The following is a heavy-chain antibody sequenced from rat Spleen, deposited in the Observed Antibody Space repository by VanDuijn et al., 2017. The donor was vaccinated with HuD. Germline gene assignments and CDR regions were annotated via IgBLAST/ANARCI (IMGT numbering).Heavy chain of an antibody. CDR3: TRDGYYSSYRGDYFDY. D-gene: IGHD1-2*01. CDR2: ISSGGGGT. V-gene: IGHV5-46*01. CDR1: GFTFSSFP. Sequence: EVQLVESGGGLVQPGRSLKLSCAASGFTFSSFPMAWVRQAPKKGLEWVAYISSGGGGTYYPDSVQGRFTISRDNAKSTLYLQMNSLRSEDTATYYCTRDGYYSSYRGDYFDYWGQGVMVPVSS. J-gene: IGHJ2*01.